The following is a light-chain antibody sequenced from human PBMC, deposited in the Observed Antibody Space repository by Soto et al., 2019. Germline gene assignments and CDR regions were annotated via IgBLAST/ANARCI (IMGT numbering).Light chain of an antibody. V-gene: IGLV2-23*03. J-gene: IGLJ3*02. CDR2: EGN. CDR3: CSYVDTSAFVR. CDR1: GSAVGTYSL. Sequence: QSVLTQPASISGSPGQSITISCTGTGSAVGTYSLVSWYQQHPGKAPNLIIYEGNKRPSGVSRRFSGSKSANTASLTISGLQAEDEAEYYCCSYVDTSAFVRFGGGTKLTVL.